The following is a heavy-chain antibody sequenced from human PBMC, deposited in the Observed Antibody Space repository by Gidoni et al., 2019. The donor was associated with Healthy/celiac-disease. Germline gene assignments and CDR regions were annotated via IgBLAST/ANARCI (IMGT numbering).Heavy chain of an antibody. CDR3: ARPRGAAAGRFDY. J-gene: IGHJ4*02. CDR1: GYTVTSYA. Sequence: QVQLVQSGAEVKKPGASVKVSCKASGYTVTSYAMHWVRQAPGQRLEWIGWINAGNGNPKYSQKFQGRVTITRDTSASTAYMELSSLRSEDTAVYYCARPRGAAAGRFDYWGQGTLVTVSS. V-gene: IGHV1-3*01. D-gene: IGHD6-13*01. CDR2: INAGNGNP.